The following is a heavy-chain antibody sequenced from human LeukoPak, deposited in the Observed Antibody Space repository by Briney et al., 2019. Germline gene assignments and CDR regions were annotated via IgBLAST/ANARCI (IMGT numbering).Heavy chain of an antibody. D-gene: IGHD3-16*01. J-gene: IGHJ4*02. CDR2: IHYSGST. CDR1: GGSISRSRHY. Sequence: SETLSLTCTVSGGSISRSRHYWGWIRQPPGKGLEWIGSIHYSGSTSYNPSLKSRVTMSADTSKNQFSLRLSSVTAADTAVYYCVRQLFLPTGFLDYWGQGTLVTVSS. CDR3: VRQLFLPTGFLDY. V-gene: IGHV4-39*01.